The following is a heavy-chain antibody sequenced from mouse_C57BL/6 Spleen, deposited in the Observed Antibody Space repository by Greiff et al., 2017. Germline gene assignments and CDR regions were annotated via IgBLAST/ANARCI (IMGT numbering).Heavy chain of an antibody. Sequence: QVQLQQPGAELVKPGASVKLSCKASGYTFTSYWMQWVKQRPGQGLEWIGEIDPSGSYTNYNQKFKGKATLTVDTSSSTAYMHLSSLTSEDSAVYYCARLGPYYFDYWGQGTTLTVSS. CDR2: IDPSGSYT. CDR3: ARLGPYYFDY. V-gene: IGHV1-50*01. D-gene: IGHD4-1*01. J-gene: IGHJ2*01. CDR1: GYTFTSYW.